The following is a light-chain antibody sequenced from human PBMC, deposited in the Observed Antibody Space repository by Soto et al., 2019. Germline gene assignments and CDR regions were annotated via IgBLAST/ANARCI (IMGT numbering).Light chain of an antibody. V-gene: IGKV3-15*01. J-gene: IGKJ1*01. CDR3: QHHNNGPPGT. CDR1: LSVGTN. CDR2: GAT. Sequence: VMTQSPATLSVSPGERATLSCRASLSVGTNLAWYQQKPGQPPRLLIYGATTRATGIPARFSGSGSGTDFTLTISSLQSENFAVYYSQHHNNGPPGTFGQGTRVEIK.